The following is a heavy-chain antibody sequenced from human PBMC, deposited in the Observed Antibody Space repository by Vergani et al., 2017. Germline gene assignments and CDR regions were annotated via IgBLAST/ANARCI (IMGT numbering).Heavy chain of an antibody. J-gene: IGHJ4*02. D-gene: IGHD1-7*01. CDR2: IRSKANSYAT. CDR3: APDRGNSLFDY. CDR1: GFTFSGSA. Sequence: AASGFTFSGSAMHWVRQASGKGLEWVGRIRSKANSYATAYAASVKGRFTISRDDSKNTAYLQMNSLRAEDTAVYYCAPDRGNSLFDYWGQGTLVTVSS. V-gene: IGHV3-73*01.